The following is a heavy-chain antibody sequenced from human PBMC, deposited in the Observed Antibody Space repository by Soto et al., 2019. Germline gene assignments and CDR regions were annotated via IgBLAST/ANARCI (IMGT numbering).Heavy chain of an antibody. CDR1: GGSISSGDYY. J-gene: IGHJ4*02. CDR3: ARLVTATETYFDY. D-gene: IGHD2-21*02. Sequence: SETLSLTCTVSGGSISSGDYYWSWIRQPPGKGLEWIGYIYYSGSTYYNPPLKSRVTISVDTSKNQFSLKLSSVTAADTAVYYCARLVTATETYFDYWGQGTLVTVSS. CDR2: IYYSGST. V-gene: IGHV4-30-4*01.